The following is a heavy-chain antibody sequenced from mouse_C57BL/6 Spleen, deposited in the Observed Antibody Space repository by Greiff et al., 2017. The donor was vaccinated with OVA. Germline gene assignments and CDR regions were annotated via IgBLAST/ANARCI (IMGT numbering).Heavy chain of an antibody. Sequence: VHLVESGAELVKPGASVKMSCKASGYTFTTYPIEWMKQNHGKSLEWIGNFHPYNDDTKYNEKFKGKATLTVEKSSSTVYFELSRLTSDDSAVYYCARAGYDGGFAYWGQGTLVTVSA. CDR3: ARAGYDGGFAY. CDR2: FHPYNDDT. D-gene: IGHD2-2*01. CDR1: GYTFTTYP. V-gene: IGHV1-47*01. J-gene: IGHJ3*01.